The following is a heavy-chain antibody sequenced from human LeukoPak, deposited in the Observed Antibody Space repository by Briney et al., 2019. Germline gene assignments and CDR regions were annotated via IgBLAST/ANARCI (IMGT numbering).Heavy chain of an antibody. D-gene: IGHD3-10*01. Sequence: GGSLRLSCAASGFTFSSYAMSWVRQAPGKGLEWVSAISGSGGSTYYADSVKGRFTISRDNSKNTLYLQMNSLRAEDTAVYYCAKDQGYYGSGSPFDYWGQGTLVTVPS. CDR3: AKDQGYYGSGSPFDY. CDR1: GFTFSSYA. CDR2: ISGSGGST. J-gene: IGHJ4*02. V-gene: IGHV3-23*01.